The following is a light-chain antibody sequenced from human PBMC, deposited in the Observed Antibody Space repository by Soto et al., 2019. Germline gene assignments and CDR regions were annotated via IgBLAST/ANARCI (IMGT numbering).Light chain of an antibody. V-gene: IGKV3D-7*01. J-gene: IGKJ4*01. CDR3: QQDYNSLT. Sequence: EIVMTQSPATLSLSPGERATLSCRASQSVSSSYLSWYQQKPGQAPRLLIYGASTRAAGIPARFSGSGSGTDFTLTISSLQPVDFAVYYCQQDYNSLTFGGGTKVEIK. CDR2: GAS. CDR1: QSVSSSY.